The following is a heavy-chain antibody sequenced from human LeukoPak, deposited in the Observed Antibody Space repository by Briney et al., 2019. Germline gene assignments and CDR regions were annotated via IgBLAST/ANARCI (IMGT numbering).Heavy chain of an antibody. CDR2: ITNDGSST. Sequence: GGSLRLSCAASGLTFSSHWMHWVRPAPGKGLVCVSRITNDGSSTTYADSVKGRFTISRDNAKNMLYLQVNSLRAEDTAVYYCARDPYSSGWYKDAFDIWGQGTMVTVSS. CDR3: ARDPYSSGWYKDAFDI. D-gene: IGHD6-19*01. J-gene: IGHJ3*02. V-gene: IGHV3-74*01. CDR1: GLTFSSHW.